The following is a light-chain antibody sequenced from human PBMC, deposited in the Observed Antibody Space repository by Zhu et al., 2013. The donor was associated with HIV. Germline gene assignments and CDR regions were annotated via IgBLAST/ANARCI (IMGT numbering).Light chain of an antibody. V-gene: IGKV3-11*01. CDR1: QSVSSY. J-gene: IGKJ1*01. CDR3: QQYDTSPLWT. Sequence: EIVLTQSPATLSLSPGERATLSCRASQSVSSYLAWYQQKPGQAPRLLIYDASNRATGIPARFSGSGSGTDFTLTINGLEPEDFAVYYCQQYDTSPLWTFGQGPRWKS. CDR2: DAS.